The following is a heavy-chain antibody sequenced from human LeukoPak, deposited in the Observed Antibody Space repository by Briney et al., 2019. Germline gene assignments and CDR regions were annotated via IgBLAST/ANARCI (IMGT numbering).Heavy chain of an antibody. J-gene: IGHJ6*03. D-gene: IGHD1-1*01. CDR2: ICTARDT. CDR3: ARGPTRGKEYYMDV. Sequence: PGGSLRLSCAASRFTFSSFDMPWVRQPTGQGLEWVSTICTARDTYYPGSVEGRFTLSRDNAKNSLYLQMNSLTAGDRAVYYCARGPTRGKEYYMDVWGKGTTVTVS. V-gene: IGHV3-13*01. CDR1: RFTFSSFD.